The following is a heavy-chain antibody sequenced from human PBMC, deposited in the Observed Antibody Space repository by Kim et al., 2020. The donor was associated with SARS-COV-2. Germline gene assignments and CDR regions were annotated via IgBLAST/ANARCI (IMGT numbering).Heavy chain of an antibody. D-gene: IGHD3-9*01. CDR1: GFTFSSYE. J-gene: IGHJ6*02. Sequence: GGSLRLSCAASGFTFSSYEMNWVRQAPGKGLEWVSYISSSGSTIYYADSVKGRFTISRDNAKNSLYLQMNSLRAEDTAVYYCARDPPTGYYPYYYGMDVWGQGTTVTVSS. CDR3: ARDPPTGYYPYYYGMDV. V-gene: IGHV3-48*03. CDR2: ISSSGSTI.